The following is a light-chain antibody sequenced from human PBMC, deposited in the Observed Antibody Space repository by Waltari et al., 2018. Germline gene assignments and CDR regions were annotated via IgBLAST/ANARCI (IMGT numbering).Light chain of an antibody. J-gene: IGLJ2*01. CDR2: DVN. CDR3: CSYAGSYTLI. CDR1: SGDVGGYNF. V-gene: IGLV2-11*01. Sequence: QSALTQPRSVSGSPGQSVTISCTGTSGDVGGYNFVSWSQHHPGKAPKVLIYDVNERPSGVPDRFSGSKSGNTASLTISGLQPEDEADYYCCSYAGSYTLIFGGGTKLTVL.